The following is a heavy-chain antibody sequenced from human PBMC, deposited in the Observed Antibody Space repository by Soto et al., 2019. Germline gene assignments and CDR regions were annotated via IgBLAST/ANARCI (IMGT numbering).Heavy chain of an antibody. V-gene: IGHV1-69*13. CDR2: IIPLFGTA. CDR1: GVTFSTYT. Sequence: VKFSFKASGVTFSTYTMTWVRQAPGQGLEWMGGIIPLFGTANYAQKFQGRVTITADESTSTVYMELSSLRSEDTAVYYCARSQDSSGYWNNCFDPWGQGTMVTVSS. J-gene: IGHJ5*02. D-gene: IGHD3-22*01. CDR3: ARSQDSSGYWNNCFDP.